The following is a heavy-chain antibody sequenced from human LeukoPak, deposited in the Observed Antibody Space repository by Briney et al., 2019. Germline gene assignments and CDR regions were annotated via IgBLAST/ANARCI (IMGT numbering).Heavy chain of an antibody. CDR3: AVAGVRGPNWFDP. CDR2: IYYSGST. D-gene: IGHD3-10*01. J-gene: IGHJ5*02. V-gene: IGHV4-39*01. CDR1: GGSINSSSHY. Sequence: PSETLSLTCTVSGGSINSSSHYWGWIRQPPGKGREWIASIYYSGSTYYNPSLKSRVTISVDTSNTQFSLTLSSVTAADTAVYYCAVAGVRGPNWFDPWGQGTLVTVSS.